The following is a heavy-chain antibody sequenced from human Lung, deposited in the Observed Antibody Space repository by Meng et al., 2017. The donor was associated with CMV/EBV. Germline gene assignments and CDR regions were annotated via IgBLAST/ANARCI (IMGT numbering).Heavy chain of an antibody. CDR2: VRGKSNSYAT. CDR3: SSTISGSYDY. D-gene: IGHD1-26*01. J-gene: IGHJ4*02. CDR1: GFTFSAFD. V-gene: IGHV3-73*01. Sequence: GGSXRLXCAASGFTFSAFDMHWVRQASGKGLEWVGRVRGKSNSYATAYGASVEGRFTISRDDSKNTAYLQMNSLKTEDTAVYYCSSTISGSYDYWGQG.